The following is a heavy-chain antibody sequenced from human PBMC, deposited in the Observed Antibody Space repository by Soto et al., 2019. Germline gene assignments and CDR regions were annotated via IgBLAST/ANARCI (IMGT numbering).Heavy chain of an antibody. D-gene: IGHD3-3*01. CDR1: GYTFTSYG. Sequence: ASVKVSCKASGYTFTSYGISWVRQAPGQGLEWMGWISAYNGNTNYAQKLQGRVTMTTDTSTSTAYMELRSLRSDDTAVYYCARGGGDLLRFLECLSDDTYYFDYWGQGTLVTVSS. CDR2: ISAYNGNT. J-gene: IGHJ4*02. V-gene: IGHV1-18*01. CDR3: ARGGGDLLRFLECLSDDTYYFDY.